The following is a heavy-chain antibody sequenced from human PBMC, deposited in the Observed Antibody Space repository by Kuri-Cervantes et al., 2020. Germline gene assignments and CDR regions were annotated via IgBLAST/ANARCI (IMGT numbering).Heavy chain of an antibody. CDR2: IFYSGST. CDR1: GGSINNYY. V-gene: IGHV4-59*13. D-gene: IGHD3-22*01. J-gene: IGHJ4*02. CDR3: ARNPDFDSSGF. Sequence: SETLSLTCTVSGGSINNYYWSWTRQPPGKGLEWIGYIFYSGSTNYNPSLKSRVTISVDTSKTQFSLKLDSVTAADTAVYYCARNPDFDSSGFWGQGTLGTVSS.